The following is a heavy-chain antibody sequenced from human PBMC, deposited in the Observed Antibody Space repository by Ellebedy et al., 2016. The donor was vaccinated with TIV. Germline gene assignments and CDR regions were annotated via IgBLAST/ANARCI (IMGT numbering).Heavy chain of an antibody. V-gene: IGHV3-33*01. Sequence: GGSLRLSXAASGFTFSTYAMHWVRQAPGKGLAWVSLIWSDGSKKYYADSVEGRFTISRDNSKNTLYLEMNSLRVEDTAIYYCARDREYTNGHPFDHWGQGTLVTVSS. CDR2: IWSDGSKK. CDR3: ARDREYTNGHPFDH. CDR1: GFTFSTYA. D-gene: IGHD2-8*01. J-gene: IGHJ4*02.